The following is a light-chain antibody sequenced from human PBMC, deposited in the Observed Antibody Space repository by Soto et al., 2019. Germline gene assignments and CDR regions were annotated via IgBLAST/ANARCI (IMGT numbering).Light chain of an antibody. Sequence: EIVLTQSSATLSLSPGERATLSCRASQSVDSYLAWYQQKPGQAPRLLIYDASNRATGIPTRFSGSGSGTDFPLTISSLEPEDFAVYYCQHRSNFGPGTKVDIK. V-gene: IGKV3-11*01. CDR3: QHRSN. CDR1: QSVDSY. CDR2: DAS. J-gene: IGKJ3*01.